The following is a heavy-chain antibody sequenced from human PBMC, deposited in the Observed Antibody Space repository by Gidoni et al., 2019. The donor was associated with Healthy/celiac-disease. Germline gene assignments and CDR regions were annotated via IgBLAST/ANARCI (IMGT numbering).Heavy chain of an antibody. Sequence: EVQLVESGGGLVKPGGSLRLSCAASGFPFSSYSMNWVRQAPGKGLEGVSSFISSSSYIYYADSVKGRFTISRDNAKNSLYLQMNSLRAEDTAVYYCAREGDITGTTGWFDPWGQGTLVTVSS. D-gene: IGHD1-7*01. CDR2: FISSSSYI. CDR3: AREGDITGTTGWFDP. J-gene: IGHJ5*02. CDR1: GFPFSSYS. V-gene: IGHV3-21*01.